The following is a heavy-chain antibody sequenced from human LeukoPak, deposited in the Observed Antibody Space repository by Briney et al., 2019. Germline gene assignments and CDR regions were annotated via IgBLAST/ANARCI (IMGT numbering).Heavy chain of an antibody. V-gene: IGHV3-23*01. J-gene: IGHJ4*02. D-gene: IGHD1-1*01. CDR2: ISGSGGST. CDR1: GFTFSNYA. CDR3: AKATTPGSLDYFDY. Sequence: GWSLRLSCAASGFTFSNYAMSWLRQAPGRGLEWVSAISGSGGSTYYADSVKGRFTIYRDNSKNTLYLQMNSLGAEDTAVYDCAKATTPGSLDYFDYWGQGTLVTVSS.